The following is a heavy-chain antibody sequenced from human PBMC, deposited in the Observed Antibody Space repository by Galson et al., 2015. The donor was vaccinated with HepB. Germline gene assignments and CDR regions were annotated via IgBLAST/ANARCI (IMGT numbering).Heavy chain of an antibody. D-gene: IGHD6-13*01. Sequence: SLRLSCAASAFTFSDYYMSWIRPAPGKGLEWVSYISGSGSSIYYADSEKGRFTISRDNAKNSLYLQMNSLRADDTAIYYCAKCSGSNWFVPHHFDSWGQGTLVTVSS. CDR1: AFTFSDYY. V-gene: IGHV3-11*01. J-gene: IGHJ4*02. CDR3: AKCSGSNWFVPHHFDS. CDR2: ISGSGSSI.